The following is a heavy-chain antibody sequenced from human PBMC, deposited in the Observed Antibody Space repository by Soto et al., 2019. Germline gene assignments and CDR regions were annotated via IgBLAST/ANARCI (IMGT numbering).Heavy chain of an antibody. CDR1: GGSISSSSYY. J-gene: IGHJ4*02. Sequence: SETLSLTCTVSGGSISSSSYYWGWIRQPPGKGLEWIGSIYYSGRTYYNPSLKSRVTISVDTSKNQVSLKLSSVTAADTAVYYCARLSLQGRYYDFWSGRYYFDYWGQGTLVTVSS. CDR3: ARLSLQGRYYDFWSGRYYFDY. D-gene: IGHD3-3*01. CDR2: IYYSGRT. V-gene: IGHV4-39*01.